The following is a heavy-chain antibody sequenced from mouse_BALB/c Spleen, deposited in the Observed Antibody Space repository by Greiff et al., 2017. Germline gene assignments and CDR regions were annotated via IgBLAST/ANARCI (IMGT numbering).Heavy chain of an antibody. V-gene: IGHV5-6-3*01. Sequence: EVKLMESGGGLVQPGGSLKLSCAASGFTFSSYGMSWVRQTPDKRLELVATINSNGGSTYYPDSVKGRFTISRDNAKNTLYLQMSSLKSEDTAMYYCARITTVVATKWYFDVWGAGTTVTVSA. D-gene: IGHD1-1*01. J-gene: IGHJ1*01. CDR1: GFTFSSYG. CDR3: ARITTVVATKWYFDV. CDR2: INSNGGST.